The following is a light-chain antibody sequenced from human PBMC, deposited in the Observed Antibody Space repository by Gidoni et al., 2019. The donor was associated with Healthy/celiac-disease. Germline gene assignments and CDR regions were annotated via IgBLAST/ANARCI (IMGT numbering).Light chain of an antibody. J-gene: IGKJ1*01. CDR1: QSVSSSY. CDR3: QQYGSSPRT. Sequence: EIVLTQSPGTLSLSPGERATLSCRASQSVSSSYLAWYQQTPGQAPRLIIYGASSRATGIPARVSGSGSGTDFTLTISRLEPEDFAVDYCQQYGSSPRTFGQGTKVEIK. V-gene: IGKV3-20*01. CDR2: GAS.